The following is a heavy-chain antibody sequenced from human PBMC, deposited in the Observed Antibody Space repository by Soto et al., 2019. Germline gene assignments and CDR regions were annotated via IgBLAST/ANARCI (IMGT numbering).Heavy chain of an antibody. D-gene: IGHD2-2*01. J-gene: IGHJ5*02. CDR3: ARGRSTRLWFDR. V-gene: IGHV4-61*01. CDR1: GGSVSSGSYY. CDR2: IYYSGST. Sequence: QVQLQESGPGLVKPSETLSLTCTVSGGSVSSGSYYWSWIRQPPGKGLEWIGYIYYSGSTNYNPSLRSRVTISVDTSKNHFSLKLSSVTAADTAVYYCARGRSTRLWFDRWGQGTLVTVSS.